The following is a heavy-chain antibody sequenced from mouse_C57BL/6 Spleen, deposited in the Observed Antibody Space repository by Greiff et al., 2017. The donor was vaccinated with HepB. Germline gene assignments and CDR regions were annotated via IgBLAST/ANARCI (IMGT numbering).Heavy chain of an antibody. V-gene: IGHV5-9*01. J-gene: IGHJ3*01. D-gene: IGHD2-1*01. CDR2: ISGGGGNT. CDR3: ARRGGNPWFAY. Sequence: DVQLVESGGGLVKPGGSLKLSCAASGFTFSSYTMSWVRQTPEKRLEWVATISGGGGNTYYPDSVKGRFTISSDNAKNTLYLQMSSLRSEGTALYYCARRGGNPWFAYWSQGTLVTVSA. CDR1: GFTFSSYT.